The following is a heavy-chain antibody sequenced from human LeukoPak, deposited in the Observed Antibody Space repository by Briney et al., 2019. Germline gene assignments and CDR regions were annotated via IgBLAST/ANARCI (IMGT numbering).Heavy chain of an antibody. D-gene: IGHD3-16*01. J-gene: IGHJ3*02. V-gene: IGHV1-24*01. CDR3: AYRPPGDESFDI. CDR1: GHTLTGLA. CDR2: SDPEDGET. Sequence: AASVKVSCKVSGHTLTGLAMHWVRQATGQGLEWMGGSDPEDGETIYAQKFKGRVTMTVDTATDTAYMELRSLRSEDTAVYYCAYRPPGDESFDIWGQGTLVTVSS.